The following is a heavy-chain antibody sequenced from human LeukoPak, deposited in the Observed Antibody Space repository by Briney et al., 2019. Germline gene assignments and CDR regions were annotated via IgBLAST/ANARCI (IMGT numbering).Heavy chain of an antibody. J-gene: IGHJ4*02. CDR2: ISGGSSGST. D-gene: IGHD2-21*02. Sequence: GGSLRLSCAASGFTFSDYAMSWVRQAPGKGPEWLSVISGGSSGSTYYADSVTGRFTVSRYNSKNTVELQMNNLRGDDTAIYYCAKDHANTPVVTNWGQGILVSVSS. V-gene: IGHV3-23*01. CDR3: AKDHANTPVVTN. CDR1: GFTFSDYA.